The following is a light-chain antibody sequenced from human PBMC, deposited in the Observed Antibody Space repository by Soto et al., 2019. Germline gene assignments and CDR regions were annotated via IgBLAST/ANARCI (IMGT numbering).Light chain of an antibody. Sequence: LTQSPSFLSASVGDRATLSCRASQSISDTLAWYQQKPGQAPRLLIYDASNRATGIPARFSGSGSGTDFTLTISSLEPEDFAVYYCQQRSNWPPITFGQGTRLEI. CDR1: QSISDT. CDR3: QQRSNWPPIT. J-gene: IGKJ5*01. CDR2: DAS. V-gene: IGKV3-11*01.